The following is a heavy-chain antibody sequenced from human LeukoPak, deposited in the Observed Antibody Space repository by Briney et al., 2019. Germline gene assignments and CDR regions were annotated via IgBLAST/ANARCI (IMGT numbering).Heavy chain of an antibody. V-gene: IGHV3-7*01. CDR1: GFTLSTYW. Sequence: GGSLRLSCAASGFTLSTYWKTWVRQAPGKGLEWAANIKQDGSEKYYVDSVKGRFTISRDNAKNSLYLQMNSLRAEDTAVYYCARETGSSWYSFFDYWGQGTLVTVSS. CDR2: IKQDGSEK. CDR3: ARETGSSWYSFFDY. J-gene: IGHJ4*02. D-gene: IGHD6-13*01.